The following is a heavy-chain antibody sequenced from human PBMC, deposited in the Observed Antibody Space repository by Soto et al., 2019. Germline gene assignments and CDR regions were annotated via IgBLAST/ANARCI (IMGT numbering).Heavy chain of an antibody. D-gene: IGHD4-17*01. J-gene: IGHJ6*02. V-gene: IGHV1-69*01. CDR2: IIPVYGTE. Sequence: QVQLVQSGAEVKKPGSSVKVSCKASGGTLRNYAFSWVRQAPGQGLEWMGSIIPVYGTENNAQKFQGRVSIVADESTSTVYMELSSLRSEDTAMYYCARESGDYVNTNYFYYGMDVWGQGTAVIVSS. CDR3: ARESGDYVNTNYFYYGMDV. CDR1: GGTLRNYA.